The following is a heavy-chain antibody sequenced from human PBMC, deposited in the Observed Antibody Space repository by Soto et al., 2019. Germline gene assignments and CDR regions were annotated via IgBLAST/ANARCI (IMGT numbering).Heavy chain of an antibody. J-gene: IGHJ4*02. CDR1: GFTFSNAW. CDR2: IKSKTDGGTT. Sequence: GGSLRLSCVASGFTFSNAWINWVRQAPGKGLEWVGRIKSKTDGGTTDYAAPVKGRFTISRDDSKNTLYLQMNSLKTEDTAVYYCTTAPHYVQPQFDYWGQGTLVTVSS. D-gene: IGHD4-17*01. V-gene: IGHV3-15*07. CDR3: TTAPHYVQPQFDY.